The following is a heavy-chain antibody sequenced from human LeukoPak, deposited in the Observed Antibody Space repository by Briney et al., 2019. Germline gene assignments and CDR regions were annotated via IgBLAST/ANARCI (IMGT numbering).Heavy chain of an antibody. J-gene: IGHJ3*02. CDR3: ARDSTRLRHIVVVTAIFAFDI. D-gene: IGHD2-21*02. CDR1: GFTFSSYG. V-gene: IGHV3-23*01. Sequence: GGSLRLSCAASGFTFSSYGMSWVRQAPGKGLEWVSAISGSGGSTYYADSVKGRFTISRDNSKNTLYLQMNSLRAEDTAVYYCARDSTRLRHIVVVTAIFAFDIWGQGTMVTVSS. CDR2: ISGSGGST.